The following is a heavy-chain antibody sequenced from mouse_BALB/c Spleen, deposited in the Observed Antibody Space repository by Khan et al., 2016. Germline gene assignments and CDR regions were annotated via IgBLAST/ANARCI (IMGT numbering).Heavy chain of an antibody. CDR3: ARDGQDYDAWFAS. D-gene: IGHD2-4*01. V-gene: IGHV2-9*02. Sequence: QVQLKQSGPGLVAPSQSLSITCTVSGFSLTNSGVHWIRQPPGKGLEWLGVIWPGGSTDYNSALMSRLSITKDNSQNQVFLKMISLQTDDTAMYXGARDGQDYDAWFASWGQGTLVIVSA. CDR2: IWPGGST. J-gene: IGHJ3*01. CDR1: GFSLTNSG.